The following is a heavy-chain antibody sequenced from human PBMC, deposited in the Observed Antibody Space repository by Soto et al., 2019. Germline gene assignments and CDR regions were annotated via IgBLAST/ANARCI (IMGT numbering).Heavy chain of an antibody. CDR2: IYHSGST. V-gene: IGHV4-30-2*01. J-gene: IGHJ6*02. D-gene: IGHD3-3*01. CDR1: GGSINSDSYS. Sequence: SETLSLTCTVSGGSINSDSYSWSWVRQPPGKGLEWIGYIYHSGSTYYNPSLKSRVTISLDRSRNQFSLKLSPVSAADTAVYYCDRDTISHGMDVCGQGTTVTVYS. CDR3: DRDTISHGMDV.